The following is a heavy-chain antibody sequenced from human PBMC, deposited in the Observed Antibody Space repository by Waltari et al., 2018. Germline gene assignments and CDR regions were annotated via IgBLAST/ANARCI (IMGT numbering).Heavy chain of an antibody. Sequence: EVQMVVSGGGLVQPGGSLILSCVVSECTFSNYWMTWVRQAPGRVLEWVANISYDGSEKYYVDSVKGRFTISRDNARNSLYLQMNSLRAEDTAVYYCATYRWLGYWGQGTLVTVSS. J-gene: IGHJ4*02. CDR3: ATYRWLGY. CDR2: ISYDGSEK. V-gene: IGHV3-7*03. CDR1: ECTFSNYW. D-gene: IGHD3-10*01.